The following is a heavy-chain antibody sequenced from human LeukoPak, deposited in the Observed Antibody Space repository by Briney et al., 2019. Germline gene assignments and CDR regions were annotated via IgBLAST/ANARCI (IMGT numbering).Heavy chain of an antibody. CDR1: GGSISSGGYY. Sequence: SETLSLTCTVSGGSISSGGYYWSWIRQHPGKGLEWIGYIYYSGSTYYNPSLKSRVTISVDTSKNQFSLKLSSVTAADTAVYYCARDLKGIAVAGEGFDYWGQGTLVTVSS. J-gene: IGHJ4*02. V-gene: IGHV4-31*03. CDR3: ARDLKGIAVAGEGFDY. CDR2: IYYSGST. D-gene: IGHD6-19*01.